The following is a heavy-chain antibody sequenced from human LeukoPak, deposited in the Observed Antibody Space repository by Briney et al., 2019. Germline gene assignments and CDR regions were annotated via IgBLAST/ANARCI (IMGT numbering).Heavy chain of an antibody. CDR3: ANQPKYGYLHY. D-gene: IGHD5-18*01. Sequence: GGSLRLSCAASGFTFSNYAMIWVRQGPGKGLEWVSGISGSGSNTYYVDSVKGRCTISRDNSKNTLYLQMNSLRAEDTAVYYCANQPKYGYLHYWGQGTLVTVSS. CDR2: ISGSGSNT. CDR1: GFTFSNYA. V-gene: IGHV3-23*01. J-gene: IGHJ4*02.